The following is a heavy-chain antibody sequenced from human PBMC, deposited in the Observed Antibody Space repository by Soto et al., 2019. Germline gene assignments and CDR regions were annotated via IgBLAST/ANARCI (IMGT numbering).Heavy chain of an antibody. D-gene: IGHD3-22*01. V-gene: IGHV4-31*03. Sequence: SLTCTVSGGSISSGGYYWSWIRQHPGKGLEWIGYIYYGGSTYYNPSLKSRATISGDTSKNQFSLKLSSVTAADTAVYYCARGGYYYEISGQNAYDYWGQGILVTVSS. J-gene: IGHJ4*01. CDR1: GGSISSGGYY. CDR2: IYYGGST. CDR3: ARGGYYYEISGQNAYDY.